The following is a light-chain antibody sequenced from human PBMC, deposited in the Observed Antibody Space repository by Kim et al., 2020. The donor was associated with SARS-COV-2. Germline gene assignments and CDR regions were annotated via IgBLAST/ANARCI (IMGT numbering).Light chain of an antibody. Sequence: SASIADRVTITCRASQDIRNDLGWYQQKPGKAPELLIYAASSLQSGVPSRFAGSGSGTDFTLTISSLQPEDFATYYCLQDYNYPYTFGQGTKLEI. CDR3: LQDYNYPYT. CDR1: QDIRND. CDR2: AAS. V-gene: IGKV1-6*01. J-gene: IGKJ2*01.